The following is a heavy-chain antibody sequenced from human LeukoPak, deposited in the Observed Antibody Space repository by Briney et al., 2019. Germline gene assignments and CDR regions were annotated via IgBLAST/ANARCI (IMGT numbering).Heavy chain of an antibody. J-gene: IGHJ4*02. V-gene: IGHV3-23*01. Sequence: PGGSLRLSCAASGLTFSSYAMSWVRQAPGKGLEWVSPISGSGGSTYYADSVKSRFTISRDNSKNTLYLQMNSLRVEDTAVYYCAKDPSGSFTYGFFDYWGQGTLVTVSS. D-gene: IGHD3-10*01. CDR2: ISGSGGST. CDR3: AKDPSGSFTYGFFDY. CDR1: GLTFSSYA.